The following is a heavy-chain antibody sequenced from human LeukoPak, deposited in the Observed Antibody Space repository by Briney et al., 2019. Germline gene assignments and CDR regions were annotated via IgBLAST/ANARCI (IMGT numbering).Heavy chain of an antibody. Sequence: SETLSLTCTVSGGSISSYYWSWIRQPPGKGLEWIGYIYYSGSTNYNPSLKSRVTISVDTSKNQFSLKLSSVTAADTAVYYCARHDLWFGQTDYWGQGTLVTVSS. CDR2: IYYSGST. CDR3: ARHDLWFGQTDY. D-gene: IGHD3-10*01. V-gene: IGHV4-59*08. J-gene: IGHJ4*02. CDR1: GGSISSYY.